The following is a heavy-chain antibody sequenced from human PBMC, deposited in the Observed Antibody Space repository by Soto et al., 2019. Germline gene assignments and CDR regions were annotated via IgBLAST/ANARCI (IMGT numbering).Heavy chain of an antibody. D-gene: IGHD6-19*01. Sequence: EVQLLESGGGLVQPGGSLRLSCAASGFSFGASAMSWVRQAPGKWLEYVSSITSSGSEAFHAASVKGRFTMSRDNSKNMVYLQMNSLRAEDTAVYYCAKEGYDSGWYWGSWGQGALVTVSS. CDR3: AKEGYDSGWYWGS. CDR2: ITSSGSEA. J-gene: IGHJ5*02. V-gene: IGHV3-23*01. CDR1: GFSFGASA.